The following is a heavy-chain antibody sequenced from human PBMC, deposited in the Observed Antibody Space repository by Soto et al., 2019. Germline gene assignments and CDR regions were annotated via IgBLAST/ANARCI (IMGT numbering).Heavy chain of an antibody. CDR1: GFRFEQYV. J-gene: IGHJ4*02. CDR2: VSPTGDTV. Sequence: VQVVASGGGLVQPGGSLRLSCAVSGFRFEQYVMHWLRHGPGKGLECVATVSPTGDTVAYADSVEGRFTVSRDNAKNSLYLQMNSLNGDDTAFYYCLKDAPNGSIDDWGQGTLVTVSS. V-gene: IGHV3-9*01. D-gene: IGHD3-10*01. CDR3: LKDAPNGSIDD.